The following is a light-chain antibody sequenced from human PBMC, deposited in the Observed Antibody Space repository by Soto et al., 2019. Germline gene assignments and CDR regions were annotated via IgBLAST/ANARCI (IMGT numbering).Light chain of an antibody. CDR1: QSVSSTY. V-gene: IGKV3-20*01. CDR2: GAS. J-gene: IGKJ3*01. CDR3: QQYGSSPLT. Sequence: EIVLTQSPGTLSLSPGEISTLSCRASQSVSSTYLAWYQQKPGQAPRLLIYGASSRATGIPDRFSGSGSGTDFTLTISRLEPEDFAVYYCQQYGSSPLTFGPGTKVDIK.